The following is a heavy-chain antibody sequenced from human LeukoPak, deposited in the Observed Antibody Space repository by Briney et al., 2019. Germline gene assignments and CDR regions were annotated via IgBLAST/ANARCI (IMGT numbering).Heavy chain of an antibody. CDR2: IIPIFGTA. J-gene: IGHJ6*03. Sequence: LRASVKVSCKASGGTFSSYAISWVRQAPGQGLEWMGGIIPIFGTANYAQKFQGRATITADESTSTAYVELSSLRSEDTAVYYCARGPIMDGLIYYCYYMDVWGKGTTVTVSS. CDR1: GGTFSSYA. V-gene: IGHV1-69*13. CDR3: ARGPIMDGLIYYCYYMDV. D-gene: IGHD3-16*01.